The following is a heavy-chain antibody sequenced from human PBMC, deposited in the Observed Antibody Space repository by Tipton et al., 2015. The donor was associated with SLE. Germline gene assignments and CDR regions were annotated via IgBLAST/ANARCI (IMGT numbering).Heavy chain of an antibody. CDR2: IYYSGNT. J-gene: IGHJ3*02. CDR1: GDSMDNYY. D-gene: IGHD2-15*01. CDR3: AREDVGVMVEASFDI. V-gene: IGHV4-59*12. Sequence: LRLSCTVAGDSMDNYYWTWIRQPPGKGLEWIGTIYYSGNTYNNPSLKSRVTISVDTSKNQFTLKLSSVTAADTAVYYCAREDVGVMVEASFDIWGQGTVVTVSS.